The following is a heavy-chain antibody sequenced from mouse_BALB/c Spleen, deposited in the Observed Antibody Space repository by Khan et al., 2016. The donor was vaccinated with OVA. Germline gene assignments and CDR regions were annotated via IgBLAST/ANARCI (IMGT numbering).Heavy chain of an antibody. CDR1: GYSITSDYA. Sequence: EVQLQESGPGLVKPSQSLSLTCTVTGYSITSDYAWNWIRQFPGNKLEWMGYISYSGSTSYNPSLKSRISITRDTSKNQFFLQLNSVTTEDTATYYCARGYGNYGYAMDYWGQGTAVTVSS. V-gene: IGHV3-2*02. CDR2: ISYSGST. D-gene: IGHD2-10*02. J-gene: IGHJ4*01. CDR3: ARGYGNYGYAMDY.